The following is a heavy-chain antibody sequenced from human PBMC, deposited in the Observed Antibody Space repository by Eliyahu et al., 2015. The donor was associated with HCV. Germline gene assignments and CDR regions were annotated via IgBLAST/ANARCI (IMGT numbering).Heavy chain of an antibody. CDR3: ARVERNGADDAFDI. CDR2: ISMGGTSI. CDR1: GFIFGSHD. V-gene: IGHV3-48*03. Sequence: VHLVESGGHVVQPGGSLRLSCAGSGFIFGSHDMIWVRQAPGKGLDWVSYISMGGTSIYYGDSVKGRFTISRDDAKNSLYLQMNVVRAEDTAVYYCARVERNGADDAFDIWGQGTAVTVSS. D-gene: IGHD2-8*01. J-gene: IGHJ3*02.